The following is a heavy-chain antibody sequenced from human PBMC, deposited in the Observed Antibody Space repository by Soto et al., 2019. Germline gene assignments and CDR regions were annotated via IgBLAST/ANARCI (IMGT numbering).Heavy chain of an antibody. D-gene: IGHD3-3*01. J-gene: IGHJ4*02. CDR3: ARDPGVTNNYFDY. V-gene: IGHV3-33*01. Sequence: QVQLVESGGGVVQPGTSLRLSCAPSGFTFSSYGMHWVRQAPGKGLDLVAVIWYDGSKQYYADSVKGRFTISRDNSKNTLYLQMNSLRAEDTAVYYCARDPGVTNNYFDYWGQGTLVTVSS. CDR2: IWYDGSKQ. CDR1: GFTFSSYG.